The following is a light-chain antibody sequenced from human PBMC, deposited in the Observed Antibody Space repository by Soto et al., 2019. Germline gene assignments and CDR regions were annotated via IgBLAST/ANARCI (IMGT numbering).Light chain of an antibody. V-gene: IGKV3-15*01. CDR2: GAS. Sequence: EIVMTQSPATLSVSPGERVSLSCRASQRISDNLVWYQQKPGQAPRLLIYGASTRATGIPARFSGSGSGTDFTLTISRLQSEDSAVYYWQQYFNWYTFGQGTKLEIK. CDR3: QQYFNWYT. CDR1: QRISDN. J-gene: IGKJ2*01.